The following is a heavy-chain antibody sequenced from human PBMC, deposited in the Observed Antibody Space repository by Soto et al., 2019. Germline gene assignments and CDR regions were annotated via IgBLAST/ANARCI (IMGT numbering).Heavy chain of an antibody. J-gene: IGHJ4*02. Sequence: GGSLRLSCAASGFSFSGSAIHWVRQASGKGLEWVGRIRAKSNKYATLYAESLKGRFTISRDDSQSTAYLEMNSLKTEDTAVYDCNSGSYYSSIWGQGTLVTVSS. CDR3: NSGSYYSSI. CDR1: GFSFSGSA. D-gene: IGHD1-26*01. V-gene: IGHV3-73*01. CDR2: IRAKSNKYAT.